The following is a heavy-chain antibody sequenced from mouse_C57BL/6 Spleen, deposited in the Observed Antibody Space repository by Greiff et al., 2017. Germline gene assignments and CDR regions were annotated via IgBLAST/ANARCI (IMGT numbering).Heavy chain of an antibody. D-gene: IGHD1-1*02. CDR3: AGDYVVGYVDV. CDR2: ISDGGSYT. Sequence: EVKLVESGGGLVKPGGSLKLSCAASGFTFSSYAMSWVRQTPEKRLEWVATISDGGSYTYYPDNVKGRFTISRDNAKNNLYLQMSHLTSEDTAMYYCAGDYVVGYVDVWGTGTTVTVSS. V-gene: IGHV5-4*01. J-gene: IGHJ1*03. CDR1: GFTFSSYA.